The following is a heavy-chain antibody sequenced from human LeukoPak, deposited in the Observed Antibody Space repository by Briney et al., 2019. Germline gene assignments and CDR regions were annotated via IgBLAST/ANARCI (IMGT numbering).Heavy chain of an antibody. J-gene: IGHJ5*02. Sequence: KSSETLSLTCAVYGGSFSGYYWSWIRQPPGKGLEWIGEINHSGSTNYNPPLKSRVTISVDTSKNQFSLKLSSVTAADTAVYYCARDWYSGSYSNWFDPWGQGTLVTVSS. V-gene: IGHV4-34*01. CDR3: ARDWYSGSYSNWFDP. D-gene: IGHD1-26*01. CDR1: GGSFSGYY. CDR2: INHSGST.